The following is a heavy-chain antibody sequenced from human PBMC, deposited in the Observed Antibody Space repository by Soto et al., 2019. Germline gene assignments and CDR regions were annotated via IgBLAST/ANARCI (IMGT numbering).Heavy chain of an antibody. J-gene: IGHJ4*02. Sequence: GGSLRLSCAASGFTFSRYGIHWVRQAPGKGLEWVAVIWYDGSKKYYADSVKGRFTISRGNSKNTLYLQMNSLRAEDTAVYYCARDENHYFDYWGQGTLVTVSS. CDR1: GFTFSRYG. V-gene: IGHV3-33*01. CDR3: ARDENHYFDY. CDR2: IWYDGSKK.